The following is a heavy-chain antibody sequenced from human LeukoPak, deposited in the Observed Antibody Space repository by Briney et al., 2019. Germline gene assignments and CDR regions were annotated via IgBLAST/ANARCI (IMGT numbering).Heavy chain of an antibody. CDR2: INHSGST. J-gene: IGHJ3*02. V-gene: IGHV4-34*01. Sequence: SETLSLTCAVYGGSFSGYYWSWIRQPPGKGLEWIGEINHSGSTNYNPSLKSRVTISVDTSKNQFSLKLSSVTAADTAVYYCARGPWIQLWLHAFDIWGQGTMVTVSS. D-gene: IGHD5-18*01. CDR1: GGSFSGYY. CDR3: ARGPWIQLWLHAFDI.